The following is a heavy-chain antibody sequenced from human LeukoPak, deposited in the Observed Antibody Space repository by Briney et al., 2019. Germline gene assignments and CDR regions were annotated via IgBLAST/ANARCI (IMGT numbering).Heavy chain of an antibody. Sequence: GGSLRLSCAVSGLTFSTDVMNWVRQAPGKGLEWVSSISGGGTSTYYADSVKGRFTISRDNSKTTLYLQMNSLRAEDTAVYYCAGSGYYLYYFNNWGQATLVTVCS. J-gene: IGHJ4*02. D-gene: IGHD3-3*01. V-gene: IGHV3-23*01. CDR2: ISGGGTST. CDR1: GLTFSTDV. CDR3: AGSGYYLYYFNN.